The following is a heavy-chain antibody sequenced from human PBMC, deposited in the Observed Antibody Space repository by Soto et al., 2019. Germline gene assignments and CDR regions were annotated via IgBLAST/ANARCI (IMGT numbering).Heavy chain of an antibody. D-gene: IGHD2-15*01. V-gene: IGHV1-69*01. CDR1: GGTFSSYA. CDR2: LLPIFGTA. Sequence: QVQLVQSGAEVKKPGSSVKVSCKASGGTFSSYAISWVRQAPGQGLEWMGGLLPIFGTANYAQKFQGRVTITADESTSTAYMELSSLRSEDTAVYYCARGPEPVGYCSGGSCYYFDYWGQGPLVTVSS. CDR3: ARGPEPVGYCSGGSCYYFDY. J-gene: IGHJ4*02.